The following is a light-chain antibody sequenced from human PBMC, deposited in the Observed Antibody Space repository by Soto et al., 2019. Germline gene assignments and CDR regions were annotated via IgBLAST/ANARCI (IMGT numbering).Light chain of an antibody. Sequence: AIRMTQSPSSLSASTGDRVTITCRASQGISSYLAWYQQKPGKAPKLLIYGTSTLQSGAPSRFSGSGSGTEFTLSISCLQSEDSATYYGQQYYAYPLTFGGGTKVEIK. V-gene: IGKV1-8*01. CDR2: GTS. J-gene: IGKJ4*01. CDR1: QGISSY. CDR3: QQYYAYPLT.